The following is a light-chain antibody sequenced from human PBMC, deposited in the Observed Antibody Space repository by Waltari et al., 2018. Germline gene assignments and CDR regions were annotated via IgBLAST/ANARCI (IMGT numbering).Light chain of an antibody. J-gene: IGLJ3*02. CDR3: CSYAGSFTWV. V-gene: IGLV2-23*02. Sequence: QSAPTQPASVSGSPGQSITISCTGTNSDVGRYNLVSWYQQHPAKAPKLIIYDVTERPSGVSDRLSGSKSGNTASLTISGLQAEDEADYYCCSYAGSFTWVFGGGTKLTVL. CDR1: NSDVGRYNL. CDR2: DVT.